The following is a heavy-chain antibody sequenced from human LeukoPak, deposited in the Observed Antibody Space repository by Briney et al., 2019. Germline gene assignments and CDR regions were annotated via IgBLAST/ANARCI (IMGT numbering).Heavy chain of an antibody. D-gene: IGHD3-10*01. CDR2: IYPGDSDT. J-gene: IGHJ5*02. CDR3: ARQGIFYYGSGSYNTNWFDP. Sequence: GESLKISCKGSGYSFNTYWIGWVRQMPGKGLEWMGIIYPGDSDTKYSPSFQGQVTISADKSISTAYLQWSSLKASDTAMYYCARQGIFYYGSGSYNTNWFDPWGQGTLVTVSS. V-gene: IGHV5-51*01. CDR1: GYSFNTYW.